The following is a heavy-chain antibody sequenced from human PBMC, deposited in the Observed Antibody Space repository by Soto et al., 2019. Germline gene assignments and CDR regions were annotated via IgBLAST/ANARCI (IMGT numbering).Heavy chain of an antibody. CDR1: GFTFSSYA. J-gene: IGHJ3*02. V-gene: IGHV3-23*01. D-gene: IGHD2-15*01. CDR3: PKDRRSSLLPGGAFDI. Sequence: GGSLRISCAASGFTFSSYAMSWVRQAPGKGLEWVSAISGSGGSTYYEDSVKGRFTISRNNSKNTLYLQMNSLRAEDRAVYSCPKDRRSSLLPGGAFDIWGEGTMVTVSS. CDR2: ISGSGGST.